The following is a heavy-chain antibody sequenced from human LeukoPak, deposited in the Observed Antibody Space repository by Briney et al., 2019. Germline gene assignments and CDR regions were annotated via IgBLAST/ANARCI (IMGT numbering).Heavy chain of an antibody. Sequence: GGSLRLSCAASGFAFSSYEMNWVRQAPGKGLEWVSYISGSGSTIYYADSVKGRFTISRDNAKNSLHLQMNSLGAEDTAVYHCARHLYGGDCWGQGTLVTVSS. J-gene: IGHJ4*02. V-gene: IGHV3-48*03. CDR3: ARHLYGGDC. CDR2: ISGSGSTI. D-gene: IGHD4-17*01. CDR1: GFAFSSYE.